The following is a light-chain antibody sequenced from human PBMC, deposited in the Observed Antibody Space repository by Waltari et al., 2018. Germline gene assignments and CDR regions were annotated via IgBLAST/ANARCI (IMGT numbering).Light chain of an antibody. CDR2: DDR. V-gene: IGLV3-21*03. Sequence: SFVLTQTPSVSVAPGNTASITCAGDNIGSKSVHWYQQKPGQAPVLVVHDDRDRSPGVPERISGSNSGNTATLTISSVDVGDEADYYCQLWDYTTDHWVFGGGTKLTVL. CDR1: NIGSKS. J-gene: IGLJ3*02. CDR3: QLWDYTTDHWV.